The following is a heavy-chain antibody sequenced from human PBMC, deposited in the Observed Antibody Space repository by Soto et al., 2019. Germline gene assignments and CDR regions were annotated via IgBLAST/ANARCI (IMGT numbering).Heavy chain of an antibody. CDR2: ISCRGGNT. V-gene: IGHV3-23*01. CDR1: GFIFSSYA. D-gene: IGHD6-13*01. CDR3: ARITAASLGYFQH. Sequence: GSLRLSCAASGFIFSSYAMSWVRQAPGKGLEWVSAISCRGGNTYYADSVKGRFTISRDNSKNAVYLQMNSLRAEDTAVYYCARITAASLGYFQHWGQGTLVTVSS. J-gene: IGHJ1*01.